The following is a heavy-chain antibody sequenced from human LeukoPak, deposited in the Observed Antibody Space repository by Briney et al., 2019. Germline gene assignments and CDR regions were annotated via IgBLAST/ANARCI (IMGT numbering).Heavy chain of an antibody. CDR3: ARVLGYSGYDYYYYYMDV. D-gene: IGHD5-12*01. Sequence: GGSLRLSCAASGFTFYDYGMSWVRQAPGKGLEWVSGLNWNGGSTGYADSVKGRFTISRDNAKNSLYLQMNSLRAEDTALYYCARVLGYSGYDYYYYYMDVWGKGTTVTVSS. V-gene: IGHV3-20*04. CDR1: GFTFYDYG. CDR2: LNWNGGST. J-gene: IGHJ6*03.